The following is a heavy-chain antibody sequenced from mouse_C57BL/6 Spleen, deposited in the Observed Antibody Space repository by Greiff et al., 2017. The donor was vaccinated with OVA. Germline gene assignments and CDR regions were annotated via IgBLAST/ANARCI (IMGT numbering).Heavy chain of an antibody. Sequence: VQLQESGAELVRPGASVTLSCKASGYTFTDYEMHWVKQTPVHGLEWIGAIDPETGGTAYNQKFKGKAILTADKSSSTAYMELRSLTSEDSAVDYCTRGANYYCSSYWYFDVWGTGTTVTGSS. CDR2: IDPETGGT. V-gene: IGHV1-15*01. CDR3: TRGANYYCSSYWYFDV. D-gene: IGHD1-1*01. J-gene: IGHJ1*03. CDR1: GYTFTDYE.